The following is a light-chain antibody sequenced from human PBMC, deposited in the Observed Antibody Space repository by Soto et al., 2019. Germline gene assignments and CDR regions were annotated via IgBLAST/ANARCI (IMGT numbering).Light chain of an antibody. CDR3: QQYDYSRS. CDR2: AAS. J-gene: IGKJ1*01. Sequence: DIQMTQSPSTLSASVGDRVTITCRASQSISSWLAWYQQKPGKAPKLLIFAASNLQSRVPSRFSGSGSGTEFSLTIRSLQPDDFATYYCQQYDYSRSFGQGTKVDIK. CDR1: QSISSW. V-gene: IGKV1-5*01.